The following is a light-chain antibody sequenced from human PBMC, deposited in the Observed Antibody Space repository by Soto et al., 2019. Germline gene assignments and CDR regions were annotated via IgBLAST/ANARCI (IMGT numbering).Light chain of an antibody. J-gene: IGKJ2*01. CDR2: WAS. Sequence: DIVMTQSPDSLAVSLGERATINCKSSQSVLYSSNNKNYLAWYQQKPGQPPKLLIYWASTRESGVPDRFSGSGSGTDFTLTISSLQAEYVAVYYCQQYYSTPNTFGHGTKLEIK. V-gene: IGKV4-1*01. CDR3: QQYYSTPNT. CDR1: QSVLYSSNNKNY.